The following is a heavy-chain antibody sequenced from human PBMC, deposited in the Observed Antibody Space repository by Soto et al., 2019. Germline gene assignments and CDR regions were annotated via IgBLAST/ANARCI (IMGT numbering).Heavy chain of an antibody. Sequence: EVQLVESGGGLVKPGGSLRLSCAASGFTFSSYSMNWVRQAPGKGLEWVSSISSSSSYIYYADSVKGRFTISRDNAKNSLYLQMNSLRAEDTAVYYCARALYYYDRWFDPWGQGTLVTVSS. V-gene: IGHV3-21*01. D-gene: IGHD3-22*01. CDR2: ISSSSSYI. J-gene: IGHJ5*02. CDR3: ARALYYYDRWFDP. CDR1: GFTFSSYS.